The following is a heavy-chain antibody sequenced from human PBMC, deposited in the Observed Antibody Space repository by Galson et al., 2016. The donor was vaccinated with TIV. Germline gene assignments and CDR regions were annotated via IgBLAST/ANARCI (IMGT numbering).Heavy chain of an antibody. Sequence: SLRLSCAASGFAFSNAWMTWVRQAPGRGLEWVGRIRSIIDGGTTDYAAPATGRFSISRDDSKKTLYLHMNSLTTEDTAVYYCTAEEFCSSLGCYTWGWFDRWGQGTLVTVSS. CDR3: TAEEFCSSLGCYTWGWFDR. V-gene: IGHV3-15*05. D-gene: IGHD2-2*02. J-gene: IGHJ5*02. CDR2: IRSIIDGGTT. CDR1: GFAFSNAW.